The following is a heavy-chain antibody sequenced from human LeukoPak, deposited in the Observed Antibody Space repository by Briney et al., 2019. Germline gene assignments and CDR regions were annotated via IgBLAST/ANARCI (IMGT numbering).Heavy chain of an antibody. CDR1: GGSFSGYY. Sequence: PSETLSLTCAVYGGSFSGYYWSWIRQPPGKGLEWIGEINHSGSTNYNPSLKSRVTISVDTSKNQFSLKLSSVTAADTAVYYCARPGWEFGGVPYFDYWGQGTLVTVSS. V-gene: IGHV4-34*01. D-gene: IGHD3-16*01. CDR2: INHSGST. CDR3: ARPGWEFGGVPYFDY. J-gene: IGHJ4*02.